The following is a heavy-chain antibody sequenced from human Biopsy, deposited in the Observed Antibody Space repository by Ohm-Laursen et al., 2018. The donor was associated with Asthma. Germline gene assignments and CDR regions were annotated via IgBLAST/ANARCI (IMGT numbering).Heavy chain of an antibody. Sequence: SLRLSCAAFGFTFSNYGMHWVRQAPGKGLDWVAVISFDGTNRNYTDSVKGRFTISRDNSRNTLHLEMNSLRAEDAAVYFCAKEVFPGWELRRGPDSWGQGTLVTVSS. CDR1: GFTFSNYG. J-gene: IGHJ4*02. V-gene: IGHV3-30*18. CDR3: AKEVFPGWELRRGPDS. D-gene: IGHD1-26*01. CDR2: ISFDGTNR.